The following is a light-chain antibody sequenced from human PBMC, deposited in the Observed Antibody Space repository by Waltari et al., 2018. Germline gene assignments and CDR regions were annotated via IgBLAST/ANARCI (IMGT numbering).Light chain of an antibody. CDR3: SSYISSSTLEL. CDR2: AVS. J-gene: IGLJ2*01. V-gene: IGLV2-14*03. CDR1: SSDVGGYNY. Sequence: QSALTQPASVSGSPGQSITISCTGTSSDVGGYNYFSWYQHHPGKAPKPIIYAVSNRPSGVSNRFSGSKSGNTASLTISGLQAEDEADYYCSSYISSSTLELFGGGTSLTVL.